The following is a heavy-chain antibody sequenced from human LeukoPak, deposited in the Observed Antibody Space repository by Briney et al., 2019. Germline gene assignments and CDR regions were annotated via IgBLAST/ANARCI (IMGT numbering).Heavy chain of an antibody. D-gene: IGHD1-26*01. CDR1: GYTFTSYY. Sequence: ASVKVSCKASGYTFTSYYMHWVRQAPGQGLEWMGIINPSGGSTSHAQKFQGRVTMTRDTSTSTVYMELSSLRSEDTAVYYCARFGRMGGTHYWGQGTLVTVSS. CDR2: INPSGGST. CDR3: ARFGRMGGTHY. J-gene: IGHJ4*02. V-gene: IGHV1-46*01.